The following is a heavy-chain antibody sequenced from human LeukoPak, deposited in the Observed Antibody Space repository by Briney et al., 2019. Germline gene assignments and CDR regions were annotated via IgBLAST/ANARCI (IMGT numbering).Heavy chain of an antibody. Sequence: GGSLRLSCAASGFTFSSYSMNWVRQAPGKGLEWVSAISGSGGSTYYADSVKGRFTISRDNSKNTLYLQMNSLRAEDTAVYYCAKHRRGTTIYWGQGTLVTVSS. D-gene: IGHD1-7*01. CDR3: AKHRRGTTIY. CDR2: ISGSGGST. J-gene: IGHJ4*02. V-gene: IGHV3-23*01. CDR1: GFTFSSYS.